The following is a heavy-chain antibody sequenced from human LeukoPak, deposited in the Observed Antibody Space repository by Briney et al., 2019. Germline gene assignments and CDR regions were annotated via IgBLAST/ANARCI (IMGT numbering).Heavy chain of an antibody. CDR3: AREGTSFYGLDV. Sequence: RSGGSLTLSCAASGFTFSIYNINWVRQAPGKGLEWVSSISSGSKTYYADFVKGRFTISRDKAEKSLYLQMNSLRDEDTAVYYCAREGTSFYGLDVWGQGTTVTVSS. D-gene: IGHD3-10*01. CDR2: ISSGSKT. CDR1: GFTFSIYN. J-gene: IGHJ6*02. V-gene: IGHV3-69-1*01.